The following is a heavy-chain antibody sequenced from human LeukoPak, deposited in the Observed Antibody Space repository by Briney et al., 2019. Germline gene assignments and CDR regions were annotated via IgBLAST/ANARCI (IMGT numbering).Heavy chain of an antibody. CDR2: MNQGGSVN. D-gene: IGHD2-21*02. J-gene: IGHJ4*02. CDR1: GFTFSTYW. CDR3: ARDVGDL. V-gene: IGHV3-7*01. Sequence: TGGSLRLSCAPSGFTFSTYWMGWVRPAPGKGLEWLANMNQGGSVNYYLDSERGRFTISRDNAKNALFLQRNRLRAEDTAVYYCARDVGDLWGQGTLVTVSS.